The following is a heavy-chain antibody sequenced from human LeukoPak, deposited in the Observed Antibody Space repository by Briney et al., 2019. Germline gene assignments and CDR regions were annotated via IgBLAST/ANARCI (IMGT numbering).Heavy chain of an antibody. V-gene: IGHV4-34*01. D-gene: IGHD2-2*01. CDR3: ARVGDIVVVPAYNWFDP. CDR2: INHSGST. CDR1: GGSFSGYY. J-gene: IGHJ5*02. Sequence: PSETLSLTCAVYGGSFSGYYWSWICQPPGKGLEWIGEINHSGSTNYNPSLKSRVTISVDTSKNQFSLKLSSVTAADTAVYYCARVGDIVVVPAYNWFDPWGQGTLVTVSS.